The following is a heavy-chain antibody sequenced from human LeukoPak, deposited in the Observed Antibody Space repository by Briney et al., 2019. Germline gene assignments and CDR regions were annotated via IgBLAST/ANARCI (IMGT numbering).Heavy chain of an antibody. Sequence: SETLSLTCTVSGGSISSGGYYWRWIRQHPGKGLEWIGYIYYSGCAYYNPSLKSRVTISVDTSKNQFSLKLSSVTAADTAVYYCASSFRSGWYNYWGQGTLVTVSS. CDR1: GGSISSGGYY. V-gene: IGHV4-31*03. D-gene: IGHD6-19*01. CDR3: ASSFRSGWYNY. CDR2: IYYSGCA. J-gene: IGHJ4*02.